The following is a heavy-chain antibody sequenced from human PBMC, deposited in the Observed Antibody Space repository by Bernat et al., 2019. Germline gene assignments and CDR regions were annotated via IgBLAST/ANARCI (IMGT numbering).Heavy chain of an antibody. J-gene: IGHJ4*02. V-gene: IGHV4-4*07. CDR2: IYTSGST. Sequence: QVQLQESGPGLVKPSETLSLTCTVSGGSISSYYWSWIRQPAGTGLEWIGRIYTSGSTNYNPSLKSRVTMSVDTSQDQCALKLSSVTAADTAVYYCARDVTWNYVSLFDYWGQGTLVTVSS. D-gene: IGHD1-7*01. CDR1: GGSISSYY. CDR3: ARDVTWNYVSLFDY.